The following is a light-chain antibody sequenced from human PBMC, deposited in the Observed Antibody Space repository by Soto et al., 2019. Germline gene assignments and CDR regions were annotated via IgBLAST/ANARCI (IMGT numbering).Light chain of an antibody. CDR3: QQSYNIPFT. J-gene: IGKJ3*01. V-gene: IGKV3-20*01. CDR1: QTVSSSY. CDR2: GAS. Sequence: EIVLTQSPGTLSLSPGERATLSCRASQTVSSSYLAWYQQKPGQAPRLLIYGASSRATGIPDRFSGSGSGTDFTLTITRLEPEDFASYFCQQSYNIPFTFGPGTRVDI.